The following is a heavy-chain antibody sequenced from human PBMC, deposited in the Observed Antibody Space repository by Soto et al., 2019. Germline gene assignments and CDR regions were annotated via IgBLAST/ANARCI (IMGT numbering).Heavy chain of an antibody. CDR1: GGSISSGDYY. D-gene: IGHD3-22*01. Sequence: SETLSLTCTVSGGSISSGDYYWSWIRQPPGQDLEWIGYIYYSGSTYYNPSLKSRVTISVDTSKNQFSLKLSSVTAADTAVYYCARVRDSSGYYYGLGVFDYWGQGTLVTVSS. V-gene: IGHV4-30-4*01. J-gene: IGHJ4*02. CDR2: IYYSGST. CDR3: ARVRDSSGYYYGLGVFDY.